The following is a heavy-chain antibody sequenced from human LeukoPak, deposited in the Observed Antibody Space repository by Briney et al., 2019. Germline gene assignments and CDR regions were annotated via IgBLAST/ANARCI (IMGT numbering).Heavy chain of an antibody. CDR2: HYYSGST. CDR1: GGFITGSSYS. J-gene: IGHJ3*02. V-gene: IGHV4-39*01. D-gene: IGHD3-22*01. Sequence: SETLSLTCTVSGGFITGSSYSWGWIRQSPGKGLEWIGGHYYSGSTYYNPSLKSRVTMSADTSKNQFSLKLSSVTATDTAVYYCARHMDYYDSSGFYFDIWGQGTMVTVSS. CDR3: ARHMDYYDSSGFYFDI.